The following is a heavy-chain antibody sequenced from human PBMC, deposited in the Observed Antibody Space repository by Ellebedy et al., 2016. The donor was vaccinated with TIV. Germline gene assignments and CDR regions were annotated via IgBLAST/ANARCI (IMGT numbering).Heavy chain of an antibody. J-gene: IGHJ4*02. Sequence: GESLKISCAASGFTFSHYTMTWVRQVSGGRLEWVSSISASNNYITYADAVKGRFSISRDNAKNSLFLQMNSLRADDTAVYYCLPHDGLGYWGQGTLVTVSS. CDR3: LPHDGLGY. V-gene: IGHV3-21*01. CDR2: ISASNNYI. CDR1: GFTFSHYT. D-gene: IGHD1-1*01.